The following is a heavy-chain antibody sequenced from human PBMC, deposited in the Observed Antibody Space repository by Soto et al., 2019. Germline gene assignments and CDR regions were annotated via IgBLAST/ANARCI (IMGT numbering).Heavy chain of an antibody. D-gene: IGHD3-10*01. CDR2: IYYSGST. V-gene: IGHV4-59*01. Sequence: SETLSLTCTVSGGSISSYYWSWIRQPPGKGLEWIGYIYYSGSTNYNPSLKSRVTISVDTSKNQFSLKLSSVPAADTAVYYCANYGSGSHYPGYGFNWGPGTLLSVSS. CDR1: GGSISSYY. CDR3: ANYGSGSHYPGYGFN. J-gene: IGHJ4*02.